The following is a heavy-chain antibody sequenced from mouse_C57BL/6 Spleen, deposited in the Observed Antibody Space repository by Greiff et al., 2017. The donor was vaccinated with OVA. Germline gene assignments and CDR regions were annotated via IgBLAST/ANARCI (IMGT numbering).Heavy chain of an antibody. CDR1: GFTFSNYW. V-gene: IGHV6-3*01. D-gene: IGHD1-1*01. CDR2: LRLKSDNYAT. J-gene: IGHJ1*03. Sequence: EVKVEESGGGLVQPGGSMKLSCVASGFTFSNYWMNWVRQSPEKGLEWVAQLRLKSDNYATPYAESVKGRFTISRDDSKSSVYLQMNNLRAEDTGIDYCTGGVYGWYFDVWGTGTTVTVSS. CDR3: TGGVYGWYFDV.